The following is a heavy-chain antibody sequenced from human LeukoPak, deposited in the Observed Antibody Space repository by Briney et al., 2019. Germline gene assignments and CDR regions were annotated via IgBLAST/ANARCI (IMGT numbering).Heavy chain of an antibody. D-gene: IGHD5-18*01. J-gene: IGHJ4*02. CDR3: ARGVLNTWIQLGYFDY. CDR1: GYTFTSYA. Sequence: ASVKVSCKASGYTFTSYAMNWVRQAPGQGLEWMGWINTNTGNPTYAQGFTGRFVFSLDASVSTAYLQISSLKAEDTAVYYCARGVLNTWIQLGYFDYWGQGTLVTVSS. CDR2: INTNTGNP. V-gene: IGHV7-4-1*02.